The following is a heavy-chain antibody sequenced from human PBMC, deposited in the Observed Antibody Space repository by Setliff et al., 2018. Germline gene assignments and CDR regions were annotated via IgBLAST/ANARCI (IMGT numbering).Heavy chain of an antibody. CDR1: GFTFSSYS. CDR3: ASYGSWYERAYYYGMDV. D-gene: IGHD6-13*01. CDR2: ISSSSSTI. J-gene: IGHJ6*02. Sequence: PGGSLRLSCAASGFTFSSYSMNWVRQAPGKGLEWVSYISSSSSTIYYADSVKGRFTISRENAKNTLYLQMNSLRAEDTAVYYCASYGSWYERAYYYGMDVWGQGTTVTVSS. V-gene: IGHV3-48*04.